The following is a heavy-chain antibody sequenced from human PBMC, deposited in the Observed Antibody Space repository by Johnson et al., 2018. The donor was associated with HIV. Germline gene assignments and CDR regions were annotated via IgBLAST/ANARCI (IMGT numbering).Heavy chain of an antibody. J-gene: IGHJ3*02. D-gene: IGHD2-8*01. CDR1: GFTFDNYG. V-gene: IGHV3-20*04. CDR2: INWNGGST. CDR3: ARGGTNGAPGAFDI. Sequence: EVQLVESGGGVVRPGGSLRLSCVVSGFTFDNYGMTWVRQAPGKGLEWVSDINWNGGSTGYADSVKGRFIISRDNAKNSLYLQMNSLRAEDTAWYYCARGGTNGAPGAFDIWGQGTMVVVSS.